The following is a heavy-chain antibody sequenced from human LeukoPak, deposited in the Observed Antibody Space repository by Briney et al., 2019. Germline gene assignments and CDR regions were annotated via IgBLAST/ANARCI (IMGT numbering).Heavy chain of an antibody. J-gene: IGHJ6*02. Sequence: SQTLSLTCAVSGGSISSGGYSWSWIRQPPGKGLEWIGYIYYSGSTNYNPSLKSRVTISVDTSKNQFSLKLSSVTAADTAVYYCATHQARLLWFGELGNIGMDVWGQGTTVTVSS. CDR2: IYYSGST. D-gene: IGHD3-10*01. CDR1: GGSISSGGYS. CDR3: ATHQARLLWFGELGNIGMDV. V-gene: IGHV4-61*08.